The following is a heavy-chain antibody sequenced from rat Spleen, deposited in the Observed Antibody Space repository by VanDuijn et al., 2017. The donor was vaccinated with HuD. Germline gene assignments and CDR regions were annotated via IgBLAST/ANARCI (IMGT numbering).Heavy chain of an antibody. CDR2: ISSSGDNT. V-gene: IGHV5-46*01. Sequence: EVQLVESGGGLVQPGRSMKLSCAASGFIFSSFPMAWVRQAPTKGLEWVATISSSGDNTDCRDSVKGRFTLSRDNARRTLHLQMNSLRSEDTATYYCTRHPDYSNYFDYWGQGVMVTVSS. CDR1: GFIFSSFP. J-gene: IGHJ2*01. CDR3: TRHPDYSNYFDY. D-gene: IGHD1-1*01.